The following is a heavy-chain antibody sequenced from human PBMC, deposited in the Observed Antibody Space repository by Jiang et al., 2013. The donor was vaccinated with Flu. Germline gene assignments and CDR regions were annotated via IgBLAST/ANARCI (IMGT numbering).Heavy chain of an antibody. CDR2: VYYSGSS. Sequence: GSGLVKPSQTLSLTCTVSGVTVSNGAYSWSWIRQPPGKGLEWIGNVYYSGSSSYNPSLKSRVTISVDMSENRLALRLNSVTAADTAMYYCARQGDVRALDTWGQGTLVTVSS. V-gene: IGHV4-30-4*01. CDR1: GVTVSNGAYS. J-gene: IGHJ5*02. D-gene: IGHD3-10*02. CDR3: ARQGDVRALDT.